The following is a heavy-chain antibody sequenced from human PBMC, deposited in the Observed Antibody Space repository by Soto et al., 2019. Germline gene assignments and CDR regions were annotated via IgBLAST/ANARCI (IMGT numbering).Heavy chain of an antibody. V-gene: IGHV1-69*13. J-gene: IGHJ6*02. CDR3: ASYYTDYYYYGMDV. CDR1: GGTFSSYA. Sequence: GASVKVSCKASGGTFSSYAISWVRQAPGQGLEWMGGIIPIFGTANYAQKFQGRVTITADESTSTAYMELSSLRSEDTAVYYCASYYTDYYYYGMDVWGQGTTVTVSS. D-gene: IGHD2-2*02. CDR2: IIPIFGTA.